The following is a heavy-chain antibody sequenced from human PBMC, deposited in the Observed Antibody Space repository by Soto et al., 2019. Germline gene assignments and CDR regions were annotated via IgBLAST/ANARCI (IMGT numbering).Heavy chain of an antibody. Sequence: ASVKVSCKASGYTFTSYYMHWVRQAPGQGLEWMGIINPSGGSTSYAQKFQGRVTMTRDTSTSTVYMELSSLRSEDTAVYYCAVVDSTGNWFDPWGQGALLTVSS. CDR1: GYTFTSYY. D-gene: IGHD3-22*01. V-gene: IGHV1-46*01. CDR2: INPSGGST. CDR3: AVVDSTGNWFDP. J-gene: IGHJ5*02.